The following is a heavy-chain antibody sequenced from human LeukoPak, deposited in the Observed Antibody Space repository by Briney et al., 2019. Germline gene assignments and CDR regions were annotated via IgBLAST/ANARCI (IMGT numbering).Heavy chain of an antibody. CDR1: VFTLSGSA. V-gene: IGHV3-73*01. J-gene: IGHJ3*02. Sequence: GGCLRLSSAASVFTLSGSAIHRVRQASGKRRGWVGRIRSKADSYATTYAASVKGRFTISRDDSKDTAYLQMNSQKTEDTAVYYCARDSGDYKAFDIWGQGTMVTVSS. D-gene: IGHD4-17*01. CDR2: IRSKADSYAT. CDR3: ARDSGDYKAFDI.